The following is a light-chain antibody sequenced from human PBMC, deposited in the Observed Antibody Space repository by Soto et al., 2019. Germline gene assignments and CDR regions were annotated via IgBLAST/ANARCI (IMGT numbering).Light chain of an antibody. CDR3: KRARSFPST. CDR1: QNIDKW. Sequence: DLQMTQSPSSVSASVGDRVTITCRASQNIDKWIAWYQQKPGKAPKLLIYAAFSLRGGVPSRFSGSGCRTDFTLTNSSLQPEDFATSCCKRARSFPSTFGPGTRLE. CDR2: AAF. V-gene: IGKV1-12*01. J-gene: IGKJ5*01.